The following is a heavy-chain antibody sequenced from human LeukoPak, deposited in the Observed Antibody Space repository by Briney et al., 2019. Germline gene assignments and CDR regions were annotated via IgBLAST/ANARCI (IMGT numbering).Heavy chain of an antibody. J-gene: IGHJ3*02. Sequence: GRSLRLSCAASGFTFSSYGMHWVRQAPGKGLEWVAVISYDGSNKYYADSVKGRFTISRDNSKNTLYLQMNSLRAEDTAVYYCASDSSFDIWGQGTMVTVPS. V-gene: IGHV3-30*03. CDR1: GFTFSSYG. CDR2: ISYDGSNK. CDR3: ASDSSFDI.